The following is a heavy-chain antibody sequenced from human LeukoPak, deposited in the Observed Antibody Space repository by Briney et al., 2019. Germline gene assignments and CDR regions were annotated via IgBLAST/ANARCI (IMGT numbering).Heavy chain of an antibody. CDR1: GFTFSSYA. CDR2: ISYDGSNK. V-gene: IGHV3-30-3*01. J-gene: IGHJ4*02. CDR3: ARELDGYSGGPFDY. D-gene: IGHD5-24*01. Sequence: PGGSLRLSCAASGFTFSSYAMHWVRQAPGKGLEWVAVISYDGSNKYYADSVKGRFTISRDNSKNTLYLQMNSLRAEDTAVYYCARELDGYSGGPFDYWGQGTLVTVSS.